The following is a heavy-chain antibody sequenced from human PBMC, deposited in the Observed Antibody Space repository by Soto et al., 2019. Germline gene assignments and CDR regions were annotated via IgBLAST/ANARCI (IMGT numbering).Heavy chain of an antibody. J-gene: IGHJ4*02. Sequence: SETLSLTCTVSGGSISSSSYYWGWIRQPPGKGLEWIGSIYYSGSTYYNPSLKSRVTISVDKSKNQFSRKLSSVTAADTAVYYCARLEGLATISYYFDYWGQGTLVTVSS. CDR3: ARLEGLATISYYFDY. D-gene: IGHD3-9*01. CDR1: GGSISSSSYY. V-gene: IGHV4-39*01. CDR2: IYYSGST.